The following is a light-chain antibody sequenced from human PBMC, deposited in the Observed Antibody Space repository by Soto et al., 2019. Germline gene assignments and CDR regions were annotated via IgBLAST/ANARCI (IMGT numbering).Light chain of an antibody. V-gene: IGKV1-39*01. CDR2: AAT. CDR1: QSISNY. Sequence: DIQMTQSPSSLSASVGDRFTLTCRASQSISNYLNWYQQKAGMAPKLLIYAATTLQRGVPSRFSGSGSGTDFTLTITSLQPEDFAIYFCQQSYNIPPTFGQGTRLEIK. CDR3: QQSYNIPPT. J-gene: IGKJ5*01.